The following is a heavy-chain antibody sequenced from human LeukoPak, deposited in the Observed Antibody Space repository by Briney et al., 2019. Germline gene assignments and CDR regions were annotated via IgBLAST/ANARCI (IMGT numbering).Heavy chain of an antibody. V-gene: IGHV3-30-3*01. D-gene: IGHD3-22*01. CDR2: ISYDGTNK. Sequence: SGGSLRLSCAASAFTFSTYAMHWVRQAPGKGLEWVAVISYDGTNKYYADSVKGRFTISRDNSKNTLYLQMNSLRAEDTAVYYCTKGPDTSGYYSLDYWGQGTLVSVSS. J-gene: IGHJ4*02. CDR1: AFTFSTYA. CDR3: TKGPDTSGYYSLDY.